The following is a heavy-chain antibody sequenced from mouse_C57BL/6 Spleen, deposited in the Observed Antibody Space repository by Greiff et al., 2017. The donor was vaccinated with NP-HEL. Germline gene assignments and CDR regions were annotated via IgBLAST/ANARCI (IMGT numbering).Heavy chain of an antibody. J-gene: IGHJ4*01. V-gene: IGHV1-59*01. Sequence: QVQLKQPGAELVRPGTSVKLSCKASGYTFTSYWMHWVKQRPGQGLEWIGVIDPSDSYTNYNQKFKGKATLTVDTSSSTAYMQLSSLTSEDSAVYYCARGEGTVVARDYWGQGTSVTVSS. CDR2: IDPSDSYT. CDR1: GYTFTSYW. CDR3: ARGEGTVVARDY. D-gene: IGHD1-1*01.